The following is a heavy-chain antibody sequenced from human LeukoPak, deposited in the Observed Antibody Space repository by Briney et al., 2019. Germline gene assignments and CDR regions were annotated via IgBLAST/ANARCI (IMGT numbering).Heavy chain of an antibody. Sequence: GGSLRLSCEASGFTFGGYWMNWARQAPGKGLGWVASINHNGNVNYYVDSVKGRFTISRDNAKNSLYLQMSNLRAEDTAVYFCARGGGLDVWGQGATVTVSS. J-gene: IGHJ6*02. CDR1: GFTFGGYW. CDR3: ARGGGLDV. D-gene: IGHD3-16*01. V-gene: IGHV3-7*03. CDR2: INHNGNVN.